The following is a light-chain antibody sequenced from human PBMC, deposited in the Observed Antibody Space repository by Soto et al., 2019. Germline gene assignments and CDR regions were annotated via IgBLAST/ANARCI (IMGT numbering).Light chain of an antibody. J-gene: IGKJ1*01. Sequence: DMQMTQSPSTLSASVGDRVTITCRASQSIRNWLAWYQQKPGKAPKLLIHKASSLRSGVPSRFSGSGFGTEFTLTISSLQPDDFATYYCEQYNTYWTFGQGTKVEIK. CDR1: QSIRNW. CDR2: KAS. CDR3: EQYNTYWT. V-gene: IGKV1-5*03.